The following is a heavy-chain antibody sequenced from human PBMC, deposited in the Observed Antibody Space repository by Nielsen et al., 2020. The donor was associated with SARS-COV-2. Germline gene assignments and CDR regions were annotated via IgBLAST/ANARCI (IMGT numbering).Heavy chain of an antibody. CDR2: ISSSSSYI. J-gene: IGHJ4*02. CDR1: GFTFSSYS. V-gene: IGHV3-21*01. D-gene: IGHD3-10*01. CDR3: ARGKWFGESRDY. Sequence: GGSLRLSCAASGFTFSSYSMNWVRQAPGKGLEWVSSISSSSSYIYYADSVKGRFTISRDNAKNSLYLQMNSLRDEDTAVYYCARGKWFGESRDYWGQGTLVTVSS.